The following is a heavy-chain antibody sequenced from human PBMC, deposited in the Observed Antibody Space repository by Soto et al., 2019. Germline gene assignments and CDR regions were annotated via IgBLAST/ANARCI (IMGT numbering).Heavy chain of an antibody. CDR1: GGAINSYY. J-gene: IGHJ3*01. CDR3: ARDCGGDCYSAIDAIDL. D-gene: IGHD2-21*02. V-gene: IGHV4-59*01. Sequence: QVQLQESGPGLVKPSETLSLTCTVSGGAINSYYWSWIRQPPGKGLEWIGYIYYSGSTSYNPSLKCRVTISVDASKNQFSLKLNSVTAADTAVYYWARDCGGDCYSAIDAIDLWGQGTMVSVSS. CDR2: IYYSGST.